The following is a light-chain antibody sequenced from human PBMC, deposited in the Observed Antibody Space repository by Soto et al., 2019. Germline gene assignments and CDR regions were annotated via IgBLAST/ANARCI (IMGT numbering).Light chain of an antibody. Sequence: DIVMTQSPDSLAVSLGERATINCKSSQSILHSSKNGNSLAWYQQKPGQPPKLLIYWASTRQSGVPDRFSGSRSGTDFTLTISSLQAEDVAVYYCQQYYSVPWTFGQGTKVEIK. CDR1: QSILHSSKNGNS. CDR3: QQYYSVPWT. CDR2: WAS. J-gene: IGKJ1*01. V-gene: IGKV4-1*01.